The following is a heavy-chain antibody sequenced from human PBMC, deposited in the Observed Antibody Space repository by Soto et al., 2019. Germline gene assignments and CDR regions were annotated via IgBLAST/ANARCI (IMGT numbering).Heavy chain of an antibody. CDR2: ISYDGSNK. Sequence: ESGGGVVQPGRSLRLSCAASGFTFSSYAMHWVRQAPGKGLEWVAVISYDGSNKYYADSVKGRFTISRDNSKNTLYLQMNSLRAEDTAVYYCARDRVAVAGTGGHDYYYYYGMDVWGQGTTVTVSS. J-gene: IGHJ6*02. CDR1: GFTFSSYA. D-gene: IGHD6-19*01. CDR3: ARDRVAVAGTGGHDYYYYYGMDV. V-gene: IGHV3-30-3*01.